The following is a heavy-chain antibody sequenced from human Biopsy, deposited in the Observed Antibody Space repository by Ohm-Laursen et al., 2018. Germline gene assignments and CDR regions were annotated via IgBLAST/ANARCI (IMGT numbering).Heavy chain of an antibody. Sequence: PSQTLSLTCAVYGGSSNGYFWSWIRQPPGKGLEWIGDITQSGSTNYSPSLKSRVTVSVDTSRNQFSLKLSSVTAADTAVYYCAGRPWPNAFDIWGHGTMVTVSS. J-gene: IGHJ3*02. V-gene: IGHV4-34*09. D-gene: IGHD5-12*01. CDR1: GGSSNGYF. CDR2: ITQSGST. CDR3: AGRPWPNAFDI.